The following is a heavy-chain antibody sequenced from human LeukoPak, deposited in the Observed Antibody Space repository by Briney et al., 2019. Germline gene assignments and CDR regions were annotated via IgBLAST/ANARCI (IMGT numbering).Heavy chain of an antibody. CDR1: GGTFSSYA. CDR3: ARGLYYGSGSYFVDY. CDR2: MNPNSGNT. J-gene: IGHJ4*02. D-gene: IGHD3-10*01. Sequence: ASVKVSCKASGGTFSSYAISWVRQATGQGLEWMGWMNPNSGNTGYAQKFQGRVTITRNTSISTAYTELSSLRSEDTAVYYCARGLYYGSGSYFVDYWGQGIVVTVSS. V-gene: IGHV1-8*03.